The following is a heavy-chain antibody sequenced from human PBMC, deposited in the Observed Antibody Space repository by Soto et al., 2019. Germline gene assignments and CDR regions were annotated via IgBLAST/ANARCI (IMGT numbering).Heavy chain of an antibody. CDR3: AKDFGYCSGGRCFMDV. CDR2: ISGSGDGT. D-gene: IGHD2-15*01. V-gene: IGHV3-23*01. Sequence: EVQLLESGGGMIQPGGSLRLSCAASGFTFTTYAMSWVRQAPGKGLEWVSGISGSGDGTYHADSVQGRFTISRDNSKKTLYLLMNSLRAADTAVYYCAKDFGYCSGGRCFMDVWGKGTTVTVSS. CDR1: GFTFTTYA. J-gene: IGHJ6*03.